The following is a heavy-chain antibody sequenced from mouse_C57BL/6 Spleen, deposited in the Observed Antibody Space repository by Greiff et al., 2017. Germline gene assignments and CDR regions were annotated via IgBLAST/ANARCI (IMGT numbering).Heavy chain of an antibody. CDR1: GFTFSDYG. J-gene: IGHJ4*01. Sequence: EVQLVESGGGLVKPGGSLKLSCAASGFTFSDYGMHWVRQAPEKGLEWVAYISSGSSTTYYAGNVKGRFTISRDNAKNTLFLQMTRLRPEDTAMYYCARKWYDYDGGYAIDYWGQGTSVTVSS. V-gene: IGHV5-17*01. D-gene: IGHD2-4*01. CDR2: ISSGSSTT. CDR3: ARKWYDYDGGYAIDY.